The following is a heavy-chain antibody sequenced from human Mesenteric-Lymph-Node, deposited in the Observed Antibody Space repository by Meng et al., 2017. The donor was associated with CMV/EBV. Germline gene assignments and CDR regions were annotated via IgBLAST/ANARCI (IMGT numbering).Heavy chain of an antibody. D-gene: IGHD3-3*01. V-gene: IGHV1-18*01. CDR2: INTYNANT. Sequence: ASVKVSCKASGYTFNSYGITWVRRAPGQGLEWMGWINTYNANTKYGQKFQGRVTMTTDTSTSTAYMELRSLRSEDTAVYYCARGVGGYDFWSGYWVDYYYYGMDVWGQGTTVTVSS. CDR3: ARGVGGYDFWSGYWVDYYYYGMDV. J-gene: IGHJ6*02. CDR1: GYTFNSYG.